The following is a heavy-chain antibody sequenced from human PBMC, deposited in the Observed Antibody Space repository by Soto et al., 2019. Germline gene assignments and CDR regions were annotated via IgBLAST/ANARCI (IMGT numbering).Heavy chain of an antibody. Sequence: EVQLVESGGGLVQPGGSLRLSCAASGFTFSSYDMHWVRQATGKGLEWVSAIGTAGDTYYPGSVKGRFTISRENAKNSVXXQMNSLRAGDTAVYYCARGYCSGGSCYSRWSWFDPWGQGTLVTVSS. CDR3: ARGYCSGGSCYSRWSWFDP. CDR2: IGTAGDT. D-gene: IGHD2-15*01. V-gene: IGHV3-13*04. CDR1: GFTFSSYD. J-gene: IGHJ5*02.